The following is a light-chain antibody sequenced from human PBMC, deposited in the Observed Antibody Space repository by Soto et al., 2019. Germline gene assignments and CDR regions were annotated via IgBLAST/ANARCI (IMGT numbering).Light chain of an antibody. CDR2: WAS. Sequence: DIVMTQSPDSLAVSLGERATINCKSSQSLFYRSKNRNYLGWYQQKLGQPPKLLISWASTRESGVPDRFSGSGSGTDFTLTISSLQAEDVAVYYCQQYHSLPLTFGGGTKVEIK. J-gene: IGKJ4*01. CDR1: QSLFYRSKNRNY. CDR3: QQYHSLPLT. V-gene: IGKV4-1*01.